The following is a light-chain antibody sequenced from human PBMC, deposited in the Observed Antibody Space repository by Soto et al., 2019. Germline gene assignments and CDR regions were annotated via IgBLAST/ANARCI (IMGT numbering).Light chain of an antibody. CDR1: QSVSSG. J-gene: IGKJ1*01. Sequence: EIVLTQSPVTLSLSPAERVTLSFMASQSVSSGLAWYHQKPGQAPRLLIYGASNRATGIPARFSGSGSGTDFALTINSLEPEDFAVYYCQQRSNWPTTFGQGTKVDIK. CDR2: GAS. V-gene: IGKV3-11*01. CDR3: QQRSNWPTT.